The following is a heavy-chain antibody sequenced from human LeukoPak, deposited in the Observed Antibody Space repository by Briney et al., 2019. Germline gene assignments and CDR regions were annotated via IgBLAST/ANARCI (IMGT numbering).Heavy chain of an antibody. V-gene: IGHV3-23*01. CDR3: AKDRPSSGYYYAEYFDY. D-gene: IGHD3-22*01. J-gene: IGHJ4*02. CDR1: GFTFSSYA. Sequence: GGSLRLSCAASGFTFSSYAMSWVRQAPGKGLEWVSAISGSGGSTYYADSVKGRFTISRDNSKNTLYLQMNSLRAEDTAVYYCAKDRPSSGYYYAEYFDYWGQGTLVTVSP. CDR2: ISGSGGST.